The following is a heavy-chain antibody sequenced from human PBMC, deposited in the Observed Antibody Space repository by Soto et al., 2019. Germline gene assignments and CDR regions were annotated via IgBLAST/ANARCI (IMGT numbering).Heavy chain of an antibody. CDR3: HGYGY. V-gene: IGHV3-53*01. D-gene: IGHD5-18*01. J-gene: IGHJ4*02. Sequence: EVQLVESGGGLIQPGGSLRLSCAVSGFTVRANYMSWVRQAPGKGLEWVSVIYSGDTTYYADPVKGRFIISRDISKNILYLQMNILRAEDTAVYYCHGYGYWGQGTLVTVSS. CDR1: GFTVRANY. CDR2: IYSGDTT.